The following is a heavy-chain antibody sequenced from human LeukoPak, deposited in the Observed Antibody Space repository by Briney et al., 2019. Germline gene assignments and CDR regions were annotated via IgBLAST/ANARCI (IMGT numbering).Heavy chain of an antibody. D-gene: IGHD6-6*01. CDR1: GFTSSDYA. Sequence: GGSLRLSCAASGFTSSDYAMAWVRQAPGKGLEGGSIISTSGSGGATYYADSMKGRFTISRDSPKNTLYLQMNSLRAEDTAVYYCARAPGSLVSVAGRPYYFDFWGQGTLVTVSS. J-gene: IGHJ4*02. CDR2: ISTSGSGGAT. CDR3: ARAPGSLVSVAGRPYYFDF. V-gene: IGHV3-23*01.